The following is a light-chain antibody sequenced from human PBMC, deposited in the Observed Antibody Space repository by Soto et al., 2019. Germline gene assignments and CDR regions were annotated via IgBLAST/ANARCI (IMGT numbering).Light chain of an antibody. CDR2: DVS. J-gene: IGKJ1*01. CDR3: QQYDTYWT. CDR1: QSISRW. Sequence: DIQLTQSPSTLSASVGDRVTITCRASQSISRWLAWYQQKSGKAPKLLIYDVSSLQSGVPSRFSGRGSGTEFTLTISSLQPADFATYYCQQYDTYWTFGQGTKVDIK. V-gene: IGKV1-5*01.